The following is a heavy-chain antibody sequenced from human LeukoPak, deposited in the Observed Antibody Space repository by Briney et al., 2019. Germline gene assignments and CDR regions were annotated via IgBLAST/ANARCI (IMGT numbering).Heavy chain of an antibody. CDR1: GYTFTSYG. CDR3: ARDRSLPNYYYMDV. Sequence: GASVTVSCKASGYTFTSYGISWVRQAPGQGLEWMGWISAYNGNTNYAQKLQGRVTITTDTSTSTAYMELRSLRSDDTAVYYCARDRSLPNYYYMDVWGKGTTVTVSS. CDR2: ISAYNGNT. V-gene: IGHV1-18*01. J-gene: IGHJ6*03. D-gene: IGHD1-26*01.